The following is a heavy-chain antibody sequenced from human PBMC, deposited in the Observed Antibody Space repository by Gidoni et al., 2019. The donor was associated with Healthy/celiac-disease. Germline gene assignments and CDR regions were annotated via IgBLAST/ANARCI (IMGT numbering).Heavy chain of an antibody. J-gene: IGHJ3*02. CDR3: ARAVVYYDSSGYYDAFDI. CDR1: GGSIRSSSYY. Sequence: QLQLQESGPGLVKPSETLSLTCPVSGGSIRSSSYYWGWIRQPPGKGLEWIGSIYYSGSTYYNPSLKSRVTISVDTSKNQFSLKMNSVTAADTAVYYCARAVVYYDSSGYYDAFDIWGQGTMVTVSS. V-gene: IGHV4-39*07. D-gene: IGHD3-22*01. CDR2: IYYSGST.